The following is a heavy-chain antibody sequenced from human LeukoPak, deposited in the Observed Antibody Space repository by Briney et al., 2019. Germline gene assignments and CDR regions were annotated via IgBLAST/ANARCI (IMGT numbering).Heavy chain of an antibody. CDR2: TNHSGYT. CDR1: GVSFNDYY. D-gene: IGHD4-17*01. J-gene: IGHJ4*02. V-gene: IGHV4-34*01. Sequence: SETLSLTCAVSGVSFNDYYWSWVRQAPGKGLEWIRETNHSGYTNDSPSLKSRVTISIDTSRKQFSLNLRSVTVADTGVYYCTRMTTGHDYWGQGTLVTVSS. CDR3: TRMTTGHDY.